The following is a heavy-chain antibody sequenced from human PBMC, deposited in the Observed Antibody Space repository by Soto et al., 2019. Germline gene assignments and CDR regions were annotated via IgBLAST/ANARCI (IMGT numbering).Heavy chain of an antibody. CDR3: AATYPVATITIDY. V-gene: IGHV1-24*01. Sequence: QVQVVQSGAEVKKPGASVKVSCKVSGFTLTELSIHWVRQAPGKGLEWMGGFDPEDGETSYAQKCQGRVTMTEDTSTDTAYMDLSSLISEDTAVYYCAATYPVATITIDYWGQGTLVTVSS. CDR1: GFTLTELS. J-gene: IGHJ4*02. CDR2: FDPEDGET. D-gene: IGHD5-12*01.